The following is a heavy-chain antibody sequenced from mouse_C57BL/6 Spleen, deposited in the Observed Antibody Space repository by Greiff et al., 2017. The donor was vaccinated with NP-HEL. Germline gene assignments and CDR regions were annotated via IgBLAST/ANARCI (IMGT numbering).Heavy chain of an antibody. Sequence: QVQLQQPGAELVRPGTSVKLSCKASGYTFTSYWMHWVKQRPGQGLEWIGVIDPSDSYTNYNQKFKGKATLTVDTSSSTAYMQLSSLTSEDSAVYYCAREGTTEWGFAYWGQGTLVTVSA. D-gene: IGHD1-1*01. J-gene: IGHJ3*01. CDR3: AREGTTEWGFAY. CDR2: IDPSDSYT. CDR1: GYTFTSYW. V-gene: IGHV1-59*01.